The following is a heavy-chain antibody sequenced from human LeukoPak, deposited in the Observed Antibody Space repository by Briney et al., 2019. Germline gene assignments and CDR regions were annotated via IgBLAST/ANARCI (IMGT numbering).Heavy chain of an antibody. D-gene: IGHD3-10*01. CDR3: ARHSDYYGSGSYPRPGFDP. CDR2: IYYSGST. CDR1: GGSISSSSYY. Sequence: SETLSLTCSVSGGSISSSSYYWGWIRQAPGRGLEWIANIYYSGSTYYSPSLKSRVTISVDTSKNQFSLKLNSVTAADTAVYYCARHSDYYGSGSYPRPGFDPWGQGTLVTVPS. J-gene: IGHJ5*02. V-gene: IGHV4-39*01.